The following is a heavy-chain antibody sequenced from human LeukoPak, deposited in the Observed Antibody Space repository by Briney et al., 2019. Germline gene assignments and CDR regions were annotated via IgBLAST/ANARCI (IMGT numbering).Heavy chain of an antibody. V-gene: IGHV3-23*01. Sequence: GGSLRLSCAASGFTFSSYAMSWVRQAPGKGLEWVSAISGSGGSTYYADSVKGRFTISRDNSKNTLYLQMNSLRAEDTAVYYCAKDVGATYYYDSSGYFDYWGQGTLVTVSS. CDR3: AKDVGATYYYDSSGYFDY. CDR1: GFTFSSYA. J-gene: IGHJ4*02. D-gene: IGHD3-22*01. CDR2: ISGSGGST.